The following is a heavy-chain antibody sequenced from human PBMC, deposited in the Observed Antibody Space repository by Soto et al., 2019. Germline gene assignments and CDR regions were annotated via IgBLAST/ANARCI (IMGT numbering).Heavy chain of an antibody. D-gene: IGHD5-12*01. CDR1: GGSISSGGYS. V-gene: IGHV4-30-2*01. J-gene: IGHJ6*02. CDR2: IYHSGST. Sequence: SETLSLTCAVSGGSISSGGYSWSWIRQQPGKGLEWIGYIYHSGSTYYNPSLKSRVTISVDTSKNQLSLKLSSVTAADTAVYYCAKGKGIVTTIAGKNGMDVWGQGTTVTVSS. CDR3: AKGKGIVTTIAGKNGMDV.